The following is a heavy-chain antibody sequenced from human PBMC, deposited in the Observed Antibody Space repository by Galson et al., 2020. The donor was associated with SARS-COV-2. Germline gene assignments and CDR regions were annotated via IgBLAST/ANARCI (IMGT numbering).Heavy chain of an antibody. D-gene: IGHD6-19*01. CDR2: TRNKANSYTT. CDR3: ARAGSSGWYRYYVDY. J-gene: IGHJ4*02. V-gene: IGHV3-72*01. CDR1: GFTFSDHY. Sequence: GGSLRLSCAASGFTFSDHYMDWVRQAPGKGLEWVGRTRNKANSYTTEYAASVKGRFTISRDDSKNSLYLQMNSLKTEDTAVYYCARAGSSGWYRYYVDYWGQGTLVTVSS.